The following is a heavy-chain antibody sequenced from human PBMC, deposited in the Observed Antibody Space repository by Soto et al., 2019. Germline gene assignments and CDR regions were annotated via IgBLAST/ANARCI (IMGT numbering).Heavy chain of an antibody. Sequence: PSVKVSCKASGGTCSSYAISWVRQAPGQGLEWMGGIIPIFGTANYAQKFQGRVTITTDESTSTAYMELSSLRSEDTAVYYCAKDLRNYPDPYGIDVWGQGTTVTVSS. J-gene: IGHJ6*02. CDR2: IIPIFGTA. CDR1: GGTCSSYA. CDR3: AKDLRNYPDPYGIDV. D-gene: IGHD1-7*01. V-gene: IGHV1-69*05.